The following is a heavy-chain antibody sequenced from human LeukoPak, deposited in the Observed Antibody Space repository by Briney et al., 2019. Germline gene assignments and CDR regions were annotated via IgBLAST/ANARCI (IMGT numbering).Heavy chain of an antibody. J-gene: IGHJ6*03. CDR3: ARLIHYYGSGMSYMDV. CDR1: GGSISSSDYY. D-gene: IGHD3-10*01. CDR2: IYYSGST. Sequence: PSETLSLTCNVAGGSISSSDYYWGWIRPPPGKGLEWIGTIYYSGSTYYNPSLKSRVTISVDTSKNQFSLKLSSVTAADTAVYYCARLIHYYGSGMSYMDVWGKGTTVTVSS. V-gene: IGHV4-39*01.